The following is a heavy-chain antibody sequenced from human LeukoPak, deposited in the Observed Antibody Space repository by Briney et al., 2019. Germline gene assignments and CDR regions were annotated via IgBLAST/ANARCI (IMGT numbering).Heavy chain of an antibody. J-gene: IGHJ6*03. CDR1: GFRFDDYG. CDR3: GRVYCSTTSCYDYYDYYMDV. V-gene: IGHV3-20*04. CDR2: TNWDGAST. Sequence: GSLRLSCAASGFRFDDYGMSWVRHVPGKGLEWVSGTNWDGASTGYADSVKGRFTISRDNVKNSLYLQMNSLRVEDTALYFCGRVYCSTTSCYDYYDYYMDVGGIGPAVTVSS. D-gene: IGHD2-2*01.